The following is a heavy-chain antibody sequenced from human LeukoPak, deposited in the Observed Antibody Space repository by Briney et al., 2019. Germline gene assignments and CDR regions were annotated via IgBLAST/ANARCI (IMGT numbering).Heavy chain of an antibody. V-gene: IGHV4-30-2*01. CDR3: SSVTLVRGVINGFWY. J-gene: IGHJ4*02. Sequence: SQTLSLTCTVSGGSISSGGYYWSWIRQPPGKGLEWIGYIYHSGSTYYNPSLKSRVTISVDRSKNQFSLRLNSVTAADTAVYYCSSVTLVRGVINGFWYWGQGALVIVSS. CDR1: GGSISSGGYY. D-gene: IGHD3-10*01. CDR2: IYHSGST.